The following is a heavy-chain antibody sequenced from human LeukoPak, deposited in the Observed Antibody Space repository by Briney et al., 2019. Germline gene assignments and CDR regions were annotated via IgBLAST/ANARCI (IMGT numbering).Heavy chain of an antibody. CDR1: GFTFSSYA. CDR2: ISGSGGST. Sequence: GGSLRLSCAASGFTFSSYAMSWVRQAPGKGLEWVSAISGSGGSTYYADSVKGRFTISRDNAKNSLYLQMNSLRAEDTAVYYCARMSSSSEFDYWGQGTLVTVSS. J-gene: IGHJ4*02. D-gene: IGHD6-6*01. V-gene: IGHV3-23*01. CDR3: ARMSSSSEFDY.